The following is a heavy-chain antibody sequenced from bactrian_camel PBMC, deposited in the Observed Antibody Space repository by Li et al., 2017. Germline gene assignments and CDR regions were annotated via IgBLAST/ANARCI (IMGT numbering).Heavy chain of an antibody. CDR2: IDRYGNA. V-gene: IGHV3S55*01. CDR1: GHIRGRCG. D-gene: IGHD4*01. Sequence: VQLVESGGGSVQAGGSLKLSCVVSGHIRGRCGMGWHRQAPGKERELVSSIDRYGNANYPAAVKDRFTISLDYATNTLYLQMNSLKTEDTAVYYCAKTHGATIGQGTQVTVS. J-gene: IGHJ4*01.